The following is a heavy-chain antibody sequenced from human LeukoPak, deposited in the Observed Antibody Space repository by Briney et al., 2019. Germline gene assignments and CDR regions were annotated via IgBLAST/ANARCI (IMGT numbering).Heavy chain of an antibody. Sequence: GGSLRLSCAASRFTFGGYGMSWLRQTPGKGLEWVSSISGSGGSTHYADSVKGRFTISRDNSKNALFLQMNSLRAEDTAVHYCAKDRDEGFGELLPVVFDYWGQGTRVTVSS. CDR2: ISGSGGST. V-gene: IGHV3-23*01. J-gene: IGHJ4*02. CDR3: AKDRDEGFGELLPVVFDY. CDR1: RFTFGGYG. D-gene: IGHD3-10*01.